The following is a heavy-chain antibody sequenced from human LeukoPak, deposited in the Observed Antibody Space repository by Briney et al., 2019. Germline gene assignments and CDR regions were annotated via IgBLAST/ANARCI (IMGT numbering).Heavy chain of an antibody. D-gene: IGHD5-18*01. CDR2: ISGNGGTT. CDR1: GFSFRSFA. Sequence: GGSLRLSCAASGFSFRSFAMTWVRQAPGKGLEWVSVISGNGGTTFYADSVKGRFTISRDNSRNTLYLQMNSLRAEDTAVYYCAKAVDTARVTIHHLDCWGQGTLVTVSS. J-gene: IGHJ4*02. V-gene: IGHV3-23*01. CDR3: AKAVDTARVTIHHLDC.